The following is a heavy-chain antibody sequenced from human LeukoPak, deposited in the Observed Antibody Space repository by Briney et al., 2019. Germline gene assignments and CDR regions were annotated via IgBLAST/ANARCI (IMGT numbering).Heavy chain of an antibody. CDR2: IIPILGIA. J-gene: IGHJ6*02. D-gene: IGHD2-2*01. V-gene: IGHV1-69*04. Sequence: SVKVSCKASGGTFSSYAISWVRQAPGQGLEWMGRIIPILGIANYAQKFQGRVTITADKSTSTAYMELSSLRSEDTAVYYCAKDYCSSTSCYGLYYYYYYGMDVWGQGTTVTVSS. CDR3: AKDYCSSTSCYGLYYYYYYGMDV. CDR1: GGTFSSYA.